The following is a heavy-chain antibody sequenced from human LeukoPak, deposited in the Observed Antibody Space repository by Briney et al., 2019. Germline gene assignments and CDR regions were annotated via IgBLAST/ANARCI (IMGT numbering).Heavy chain of an antibody. CDR3: ARDTGQWLGHWYFDL. Sequence: GGSLRLSCAASGFTFSSYAMHWVCQAPGKGLEWVAVISYDGSNKYYADSVKGRFTISRDNSKNTLYLQMNSLRAEDTAVYYCARDTGQWLGHWYFDLWGRGTLVTVSS. CDR2: ISYDGSNK. V-gene: IGHV3-30*04. CDR1: GFTFSSYA. D-gene: IGHD6-19*01. J-gene: IGHJ2*01.